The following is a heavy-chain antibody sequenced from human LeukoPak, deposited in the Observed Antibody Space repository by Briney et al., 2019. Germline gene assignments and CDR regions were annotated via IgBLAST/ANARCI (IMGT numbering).Heavy chain of an antibody. CDR1: GGSISSYY. J-gene: IGHJ3*02. V-gene: IGHV4-4*07. Sequence: SETLSLTCTVSGGSISSYYWSWIRQPPGKGLEWIGRIYTSGSTNYNPSLKSRVTMSVDTSKNQFSLKLSSVTAADTAVYYCARVTPLTIFGVVNAFDIWGQGTMVTVSS. D-gene: IGHD3-3*01. CDR2: IYTSGST. CDR3: ARVTPLTIFGVVNAFDI.